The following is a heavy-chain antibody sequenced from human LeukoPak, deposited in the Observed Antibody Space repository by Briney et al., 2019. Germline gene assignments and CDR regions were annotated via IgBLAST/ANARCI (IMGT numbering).Heavy chain of an antibody. CDR2: ISSSSSYI. V-gene: IGHV3-21*01. J-gene: IGHJ6*03. CDR1: GFTFSSYS. Sequence: PGGSLRLSCAASGFTFSSYSMNWVRQAPGKGLEWVSSISSSSSYIYYADSVKGRFTISRDNAKNSLYLQMNSLRAEDTAVYYCARRRGSYYYYYMDVWGKGTTVTVSS. CDR3: ARRRGSYYYYYMDV.